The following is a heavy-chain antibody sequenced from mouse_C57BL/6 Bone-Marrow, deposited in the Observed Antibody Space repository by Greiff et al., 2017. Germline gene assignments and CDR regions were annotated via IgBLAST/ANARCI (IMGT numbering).Heavy chain of an antibody. CDR2: IYPGSGST. CDR3: ARRVLPYGYDDAMDY. CDR1: GYTFTSYW. D-gene: IGHD2-2*01. J-gene: IGHJ4*01. V-gene: IGHV1-55*01. Sequence: VQLQQPGAELVKPGASVKMSCKASGYTFTSYWITWVKQRPGQGLEWIGDIYPGSGSTNYNEKFKSKATLTVDTSSSTAYMQLSSLTSEDSAVYYCARRVLPYGYDDAMDYWGQGTSVTVSS.